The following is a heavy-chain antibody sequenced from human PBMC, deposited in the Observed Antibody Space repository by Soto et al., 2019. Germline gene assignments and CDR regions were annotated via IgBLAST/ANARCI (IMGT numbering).Heavy chain of an antibody. J-gene: IGHJ4*02. CDR2: IYYTGST. V-gene: IGHV4-59*01. Sequence: SETLSLTCTVSGGSISSYYWSWIRQPPGKGLEWIGYIYYTGSTNYSPSLNSRVTISLDTSKNQFSLKLSSVTAADTAVYYCGRMEYTAYVLYPFDYWGQGILVTVSS. D-gene: IGHD5-12*01. CDR3: GRMEYTAYVLYPFDY. CDR1: GGSISSYY.